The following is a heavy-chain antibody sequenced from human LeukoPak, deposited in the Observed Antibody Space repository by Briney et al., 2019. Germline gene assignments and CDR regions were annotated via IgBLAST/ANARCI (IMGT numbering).Heavy chain of an antibody. CDR1: GGTFSSYA. Sequence: GASVKVSCKASGGTFSSYAISWVRQAPGQGLEWMGWISAYNGNTNYAQKLQGRVTMTTDTSTSTAYMELRSLRSDDTAVYYCARDIVHGKYQLQGYWGQGTLVTVSS. V-gene: IGHV1-18*01. J-gene: IGHJ4*02. D-gene: IGHD2-2*01. CDR2: ISAYNGNT. CDR3: ARDIVHGKYQLQGY.